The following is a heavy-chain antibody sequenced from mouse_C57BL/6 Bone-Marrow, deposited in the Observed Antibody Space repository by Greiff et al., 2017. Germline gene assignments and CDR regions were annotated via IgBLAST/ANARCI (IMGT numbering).Heavy chain of an antibody. CDR2: IRNKANGYTT. Sequence: EVKLQESGGGLVQPGGSLSLSCAASGFTFTDYYMSWVRQPPGKALEWLGFIRNKANGYTTEYSASVKGRFTISRDNSQSILYLQMNALRAEDSATYYCARGGDIYYGNYEDFAYWGQGTLVTVSA. J-gene: IGHJ3*01. V-gene: IGHV7-3*01. CDR1: GFTFTDYY. D-gene: IGHD2-1*01. CDR3: ARGGDIYYGNYEDFAY.